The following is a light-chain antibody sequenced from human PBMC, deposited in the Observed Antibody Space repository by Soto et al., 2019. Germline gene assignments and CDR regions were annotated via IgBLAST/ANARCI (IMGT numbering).Light chain of an antibody. V-gene: IGLV1-51*01. CDR1: GSNIRGNF. J-gene: IGLJ3*02. CDR2: DSN. Sequence: QSVLTQPPSVSAAPGQRVTISCSGSGSNIRGNFVTWYQQLPGAAPKLVIYDSNKRPPGIPDRFSGSKSGTSATLGITGLQTGDEADYYCGTWDSNLDGWVFGGGTKVTVL. CDR3: GTWDSNLDGWV.